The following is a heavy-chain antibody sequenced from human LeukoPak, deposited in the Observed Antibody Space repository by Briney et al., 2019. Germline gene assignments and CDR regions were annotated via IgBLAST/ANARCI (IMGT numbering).Heavy chain of an antibody. D-gene: IGHD3-10*01. Sequence: SETLSLTCAVYGGSFSGYYWSWIRQPPGKGLEWIGEINHSGSTNYNPSLKSRVTISVDTSKNQFSLKLSAVTAADTAVFYCARQIDGFGEFDYFDYWGQGTLVTVSS. J-gene: IGHJ4*02. CDR1: GGSFSGYY. V-gene: IGHV4-34*01. CDR3: ARQIDGFGEFDYFDY. CDR2: INHSGST.